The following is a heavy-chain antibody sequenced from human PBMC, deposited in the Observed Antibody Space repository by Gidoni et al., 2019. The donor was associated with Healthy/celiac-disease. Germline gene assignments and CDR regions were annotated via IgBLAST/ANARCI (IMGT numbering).Heavy chain of an antibody. J-gene: IGHJ2*01. V-gene: IGHV1-18*01. CDR3: ARVAMIEQSYWYFDL. CDR2: ISAYNGNT. D-gene: IGHD3-22*01. CDR1: GYTFTSYG. Sequence: QVQLVQSGAEVKKPGASVKVSCKASGYTFTSYGISWVRQAPGQGLEWMGWISAYNGNTNYAQKLQGRVTMTTDTSTSTAYMELRSLRADDTAVYYCARVAMIEQSYWYFDLWGRGTLVTVSS.